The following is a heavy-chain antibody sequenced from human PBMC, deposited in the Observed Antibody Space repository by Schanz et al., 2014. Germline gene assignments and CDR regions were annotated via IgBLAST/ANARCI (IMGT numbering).Heavy chain of an antibody. V-gene: IGHV3-48*01. J-gene: IGHJ3*02. D-gene: IGHD3-10*01. CDR2: ISSSSSTI. CDR3: AKGRFGELSAFDI. Sequence: EVQLVESGGGLVQPGGSLRLSCAASGFTFSSYSMNWVRQAPGKGLEWISYISSSSSTIYHADSVKGRFTISRDNSKNTLYLQMNSLRAEDTAVYYCAKGRFGELSAFDIWGQGTMVTVSS. CDR1: GFTFSSYS.